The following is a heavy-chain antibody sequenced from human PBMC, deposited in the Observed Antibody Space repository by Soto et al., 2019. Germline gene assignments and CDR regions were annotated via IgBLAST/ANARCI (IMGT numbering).Heavy chain of an antibody. V-gene: IGHV3-30-3*01. CDR1: GFTFSNYA. D-gene: IGHD6-19*01. J-gene: IGHJ4*02. Sequence: QAHLVESGGGVVQPGRSLRLSCAASGFTFSNYAMHWVRQAPGKGLEWVTFISYDGSNKCYADSVKGRFTISRDNSKNTLYLQMKSLRPEDTAVYYWAREGPIALAGTGFDYWGQGTLVTVSS. CDR2: ISYDGSNK. CDR3: AREGPIALAGTGFDY.